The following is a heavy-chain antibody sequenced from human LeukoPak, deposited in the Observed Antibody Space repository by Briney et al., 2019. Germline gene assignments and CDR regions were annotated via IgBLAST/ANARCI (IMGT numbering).Heavy chain of an antibody. CDR2: INRSGST. CDR1: GGSFSGYY. Sequence: TSETLSLTCAVYGGSFSGYYWSWIRQPPGKGLEWIGEINRSGSTNYNPSLKSRVTISVDTSKNQFSLKLSSVTAADTAVYYCARADYFIAAAAFDIWGQGTMVTVSS. J-gene: IGHJ3*02. V-gene: IGHV4-34*01. CDR3: ARADYFIAAAAFDI. D-gene: IGHD6-13*01.